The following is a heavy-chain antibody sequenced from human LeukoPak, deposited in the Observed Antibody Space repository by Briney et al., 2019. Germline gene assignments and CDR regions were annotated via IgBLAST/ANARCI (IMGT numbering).Heavy chain of an antibody. CDR1: GGSISSGSYY. J-gene: IGHJ5*02. Sequence: SETLSLTCTVSGGSISSGSYYWSWIRQPAGKGLEWIGRIYTSGSTNYNPSLKSRVTISVDTSKNQFSLKLSSVTAADTAVYYCARDDYDILTGYYWFDPWGQGTLVTVSS. CDR2: IYTSGST. D-gene: IGHD3-9*01. CDR3: ARDDYDILTGYYWFDP. V-gene: IGHV4-61*02.